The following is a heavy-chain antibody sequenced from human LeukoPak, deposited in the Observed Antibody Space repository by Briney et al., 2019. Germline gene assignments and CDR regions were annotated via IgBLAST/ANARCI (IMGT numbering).Heavy chain of an antibody. CDR1: GGSFSGYY. CDR3: AREGLNMVRGVIPKEAWGWFDP. D-gene: IGHD3-10*01. V-gene: IGHV4-34*01. Sequence: SETLSLTCAVYGGSFSGYYWSWIRQPPGKGLEWIGEINPGGSTNYNPSLKSRVTISVDTSKNQFSLKLSSVTAADTAVYYCAREGLNMVRGVIPKEAWGWFDPWGQGTLVTVSS. CDR2: INPGGST. J-gene: IGHJ5*02.